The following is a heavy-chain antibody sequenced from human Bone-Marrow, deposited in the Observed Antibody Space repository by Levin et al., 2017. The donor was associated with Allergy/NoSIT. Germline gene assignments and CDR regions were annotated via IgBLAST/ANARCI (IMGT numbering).Heavy chain of an antibody. CDR3: ARGGPGPYYFDY. CDR1: GFTVSNNH. J-gene: IGHJ4*02. CDR2: IYADGRT. V-gene: IGHV3-53*01. Sequence: GGSLRLSCAASGFTVSNNHMSWVRQAPGKGLEWLSFIYADGRTHYADSVKGRFTISRDDSKNTLHLQMNSLRAEDTAVYYCARGGPGPYYFDYWGQGTLVTVSS. D-gene: IGHD3-16*01.